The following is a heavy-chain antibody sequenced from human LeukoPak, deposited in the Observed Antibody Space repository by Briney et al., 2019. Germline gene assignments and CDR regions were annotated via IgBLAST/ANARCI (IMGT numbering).Heavy chain of an antibody. D-gene: IGHD3-3*01. CDR2: XXPXSGGT. Sequence: ASVKVSCKASGYTFTXYYMHXVRQAPGXXXXXXGXXXPXSGGTNYAQKFQGRVTMTRDTSISTAYMELSRLRSDDTAVYYCASRRITIFGVVSEHDAFDIWGRGTMVTVSS. J-gene: IGHJ3*02. CDR3: ASRRITIFGVVSEHDAFDI. CDR1: GYTFTXYY. V-gene: IGHV1-2*02.